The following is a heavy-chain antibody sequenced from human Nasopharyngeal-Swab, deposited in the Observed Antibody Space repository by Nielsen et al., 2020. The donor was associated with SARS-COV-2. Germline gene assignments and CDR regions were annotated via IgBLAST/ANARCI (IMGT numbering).Heavy chain of an antibody. CDR3: AHRRGGAMAQKPFDY. Sequence: SGPTLVKPTQTLTLTCTFSEFSLSTSGVGVGWIRQPPGKALEWLALIYWDDDKRYSPSLKSRLTITKDTSKNQVVLTMTNMDPVDTATYYCAHRRGGAMAQKPFDYWGQGTLVTVSS. CDR2: IYWDDDK. CDR1: EFSLSTSGVG. V-gene: IGHV2-5*02. D-gene: IGHD5-18*01. J-gene: IGHJ4*02.